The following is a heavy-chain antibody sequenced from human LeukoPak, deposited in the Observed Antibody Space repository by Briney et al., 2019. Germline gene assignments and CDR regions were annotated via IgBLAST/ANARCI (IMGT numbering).Heavy chain of an antibody. D-gene: IGHD6-19*01. J-gene: IGHJ3*02. CDR3: AKALTSGWYLDAFNI. CDR2: ISYDGSNK. CDR1: GFTFSYYG. Sequence: PGGPLRLSCAASGFTFSYYGMHWVRQAPGKGLEWVAVISYDGSNKYYADSVKGRFTISRDNSKNTLFLEMNSLRAEDTAVYYCAKALTSGWYLDAFNIWGQGTMVTVSS. V-gene: IGHV3-30*18.